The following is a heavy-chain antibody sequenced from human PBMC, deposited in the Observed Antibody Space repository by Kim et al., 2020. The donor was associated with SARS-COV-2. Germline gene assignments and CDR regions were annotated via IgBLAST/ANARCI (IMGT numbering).Heavy chain of an antibody. CDR3: ARKGYYDFWSGYYNYYYYGMDV. CDR2: INTNTGNP. V-gene: IGHV7-4-1*02. J-gene: IGHJ6*02. CDR1: GYTFTSYA. D-gene: IGHD3-3*01. Sequence: ASVKVSCKASGYTFTSYAMNWVRQAPGQGLEWMGWINTNTGNPTYAQGFTGRFVFSLDTSVSTAYLQISSLKAEDTAVYYCARKGYYDFWSGYYNYYYYGMDVWGQGTTVTVSS.